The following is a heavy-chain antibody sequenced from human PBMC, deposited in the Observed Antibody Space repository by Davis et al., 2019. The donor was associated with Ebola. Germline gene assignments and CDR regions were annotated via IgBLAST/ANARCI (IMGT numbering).Heavy chain of an antibody. V-gene: IGHV3-21*06. CDR2: ISSSSSYI. CDR3: AREREQQLVHYYYGLDV. J-gene: IGHJ6*02. CDR1: GFTFSSYS. Sequence: GESLKISCAASGFTFSSYSMNWVRQAPGKRLEWVSCISSSSSYIYYADSVKGRFTLSRDNAKNSVYLQMNSLRAEDTAVYYCAREREQQLVHYYYGLDVWGLGTTVTVSS. D-gene: IGHD6-13*01.